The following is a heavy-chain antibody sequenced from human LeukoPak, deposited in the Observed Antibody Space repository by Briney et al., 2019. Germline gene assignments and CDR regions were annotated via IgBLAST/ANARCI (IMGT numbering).Heavy chain of an antibody. CDR2: IYYSGST. CDR3: ARDPGTGSDDY. D-gene: IGHD5-12*01. V-gene: IGHV4-31*03. J-gene: IGHJ4*02. CDR1: GGSISSGGYY. Sequence: SETLSLTCTVSGGSISSGGYYWSWIRRHPGKGLEWIGYIYYSGSTYYNPSLKSRVTTSVDTSKNQFSLKLSSVTAADTAVYYCARDPGTGSDDYWGQGTLVTVSS.